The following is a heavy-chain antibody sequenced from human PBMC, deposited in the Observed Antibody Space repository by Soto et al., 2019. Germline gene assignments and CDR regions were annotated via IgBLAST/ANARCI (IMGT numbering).Heavy chain of an antibody. D-gene: IGHD3-22*01. CDR3: AKGDRAFDI. CDR1: GFTFDDYA. J-gene: IGHJ3*02. Sequence: EVQLVESGGGLVQPGRSLRLSCAASGFTFDDYAMHWVRQAPGKGQEWVSSISWNSGSIGYADSVKGRFTISRDNAKNSLYLQMNSLRAEDTALYYCAKGDRAFDIWGQGTMVTVSS. V-gene: IGHV3-9*01. CDR2: ISWNSGSI.